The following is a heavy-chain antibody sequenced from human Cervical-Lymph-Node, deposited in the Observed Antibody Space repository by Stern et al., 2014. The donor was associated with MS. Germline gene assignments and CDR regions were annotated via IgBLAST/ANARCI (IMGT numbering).Heavy chain of an antibody. D-gene: IGHD6-6*01. CDR1: GFTFSSYA. V-gene: IGHV3-23*04. CDR3: AKLSSSSGGEY. CDR2: ISGSGGST. J-gene: IGHJ4*02. Sequence: EQLVESGGGLVQPGGSLRLSCAASGFTFSSYAMSWVRQAPGKGLKWVSAISGSGGSTYSADSVKGRFTISRGNSKNTLYLQMNSLRAEDTAVYYCAKLSSSSGGEYWGQGTLVTVSS.